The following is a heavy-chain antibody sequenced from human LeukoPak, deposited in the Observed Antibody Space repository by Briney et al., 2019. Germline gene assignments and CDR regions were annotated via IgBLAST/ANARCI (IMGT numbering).Heavy chain of an antibody. V-gene: IGHV3-23*01. D-gene: IGHD4-23*01. CDR3: AKGVTVYNWFXP. J-gene: IGHJ5*02. CDR1: GFTFSSYA. Sequence: GGSLRLSCAASGFTFSSYAMSWVRQAPGKGLEWVSAISGSGGSTYYADSVKGRFTISRDNSKNTLYLHMNSLRAEDTAVYYCAKGVTVYNWFXPXXQGXXXTVS. CDR2: ISGSGGST.